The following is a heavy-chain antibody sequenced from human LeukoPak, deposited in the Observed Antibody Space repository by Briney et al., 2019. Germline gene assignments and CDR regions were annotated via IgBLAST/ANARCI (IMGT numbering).Heavy chain of an antibody. Sequence: GASVKVSCKASGYTFTDYYMHWVRQAPGQGFEWMGWINPNDGDTNYAQKFQGRVTMTRDTSISTARMEVSRLRSDDTAVYYCARANFLYCSSSTCLFDYWGQGTLVTVSS. D-gene: IGHD2-2*01. J-gene: IGHJ4*02. CDR2: INPNDGDT. CDR3: ARANFLYCSSSTCLFDY. CDR1: GYTFTDYY. V-gene: IGHV1-2*02.